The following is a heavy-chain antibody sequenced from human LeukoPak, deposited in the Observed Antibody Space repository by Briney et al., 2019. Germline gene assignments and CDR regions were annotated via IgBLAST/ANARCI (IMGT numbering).Heavy chain of an antibody. CDR2: INSDGSTT. CDR1: GFTFSIYW. D-gene: IGHD1-26*01. V-gene: IGHV3-74*01. CDR3: ARSYLGAFDY. Sequence: PGGSLRLSCAASGFTFSIYWMHWVRQAPGKGLVWVSRINSDGSTTTYADSVKGRFTISRDNAKNTLYLQMNSLRAEDTAVYFCARSYLGAFDYWGQGTLVTVSS. J-gene: IGHJ4*02.